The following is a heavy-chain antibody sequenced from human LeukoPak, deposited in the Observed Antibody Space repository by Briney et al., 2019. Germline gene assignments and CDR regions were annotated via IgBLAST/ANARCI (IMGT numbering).Heavy chain of an antibody. D-gene: IGHD1-26*01. CDR3: ARGGGSGSYFDYFDY. CDR1: GGTFSSYA. J-gene: IGHJ4*02. CDR2: IIPIFGTA. V-gene: IGHV1-69*05. Sequence: ASVKVSCKASGGTFSSYAISWVRQAPGQGLEWMGGIIPIFGTANYAQKFQGRVTITTDESTSTAYMELSSLRSEDTAVYYCARGGGSGSYFDYFDYWGQGTLVTVSS.